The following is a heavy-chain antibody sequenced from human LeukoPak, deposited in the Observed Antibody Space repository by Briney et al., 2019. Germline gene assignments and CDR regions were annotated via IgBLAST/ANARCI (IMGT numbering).Heavy chain of an antibody. D-gene: IGHD3-16*01. V-gene: IGHV3-23*01. Sequence: GGSLRLSCAASGFTFSNYGMNWVRQAPGKGLEWVSVISGGGGSTYYADSVMGRFTISRDNSKDTLYLQTNSLRAEDTAVYYWAKDGGSLGEVRDWGQGTLVTVSS. CDR2: ISGGGGST. CDR1: GFTFSNYG. CDR3: AKDGGSLGEVRD. J-gene: IGHJ4*02.